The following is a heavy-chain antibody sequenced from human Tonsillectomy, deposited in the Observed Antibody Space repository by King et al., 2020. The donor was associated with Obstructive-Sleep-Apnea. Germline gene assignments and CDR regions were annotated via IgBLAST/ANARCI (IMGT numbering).Heavy chain of an antibody. CDR1: GGSISSYY. CDR3: ARHSGVVIEHAVDI. D-gene: IGHD3-3*01. Sequence: QLQESGPGLVKPSETLSLTCTVSGGSISSYYWSWIRQPPVKGLEWIGYIYYSGSTNYNPSLKSRVTISVDSSKNQFSLKLSSVTAADTAVYYCARHSGVVIEHAVDIWGQGTMVTVSS. J-gene: IGHJ3*02. CDR2: IYYSGST. V-gene: IGHV4-59*08.